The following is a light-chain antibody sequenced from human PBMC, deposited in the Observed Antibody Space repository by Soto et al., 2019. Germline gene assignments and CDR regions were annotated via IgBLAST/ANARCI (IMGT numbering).Light chain of an antibody. CDR3: GTWDSSLSAWV. V-gene: IGLV1-51*01. CDR1: SSNIGENY. Sequence: QSVLTQPPSVSAAPGQKVTISCSGSSSNIGENYVSWYQQLPGTAPKLLIYDNNKRPSGIPDRFSGSKSGTSATLGITGLQTGDEADYYCGTWDSSLSAWVFGGGTKLT. J-gene: IGLJ3*02. CDR2: DNN.